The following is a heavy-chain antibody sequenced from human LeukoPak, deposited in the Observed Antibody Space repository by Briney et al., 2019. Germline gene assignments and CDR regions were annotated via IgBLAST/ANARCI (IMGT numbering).Heavy chain of an antibody. CDR3: ARHLGGSGSSDAFDI. V-gene: IGHV4-39*01. CDR1: GGSISSTIHY. CDR2: IHYGGKT. Sequence: PSEPLSLPCTVSGGSISSTIHYCASVRRPAGKVLYWIGSIHYGGKTYLNPSLKSRVTTSVDTSKDQFSLKLNSVTAGDTAVYYCARHLGGSGSSDAFDIWGQGTVVTVSS. D-gene: IGHD3-3*01. J-gene: IGHJ3*02.